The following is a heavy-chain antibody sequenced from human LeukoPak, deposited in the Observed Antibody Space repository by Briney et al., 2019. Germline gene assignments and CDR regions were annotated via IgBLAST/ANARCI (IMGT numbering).Heavy chain of an antibody. CDR1: GFIFSHYG. CDR3: ARELSQIVWGGLDY. Sequence: GGSLRLSCAASGFIFSHYGMHWVRQAPGKGLEWVAVIQNDASTENFADSVKGRFTISRDNSKNTVFLQMNSLRVEDTAVYYCARELSQIVWGGLDYGGQGTLVSVST. CDR2: IQNDASTE. J-gene: IGHJ4*02. V-gene: IGHV3-33*05. D-gene: IGHD2-21*01.